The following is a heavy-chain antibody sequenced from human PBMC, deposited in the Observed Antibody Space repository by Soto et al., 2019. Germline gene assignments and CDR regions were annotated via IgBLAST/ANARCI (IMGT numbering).Heavy chain of an antibody. J-gene: IGHJ3*02. Sequence: SGPTLVKPTQTLTLTCTFSGFSLSTSGVSVGWIRQPPGKALEWLALIYWDDDKRYSPSLKSRLTITKDTSKNQVVLTMTNMDPVDTATYYCAHRPIRAAGGGFDIWGQGTMVTVSS. CDR3: AHRPIRAAGGGFDI. CDR2: IYWDDDK. D-gene: IGHD6-13*01. V-gene: IGHV2-5*02. CDR1: GFSLSTSGVS.